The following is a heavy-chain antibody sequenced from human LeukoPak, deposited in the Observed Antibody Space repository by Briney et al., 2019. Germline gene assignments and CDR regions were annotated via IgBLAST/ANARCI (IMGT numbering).Heavy chain of an antibody. Sequence: GGSLRLSCAASGFTFNNFAMHWVRQAPGKGLEWLAVISFDETVQYYADSVRGRFTMSRDNSKNTVSLQMNGLRAEDTAIYYCARHPGYSGGYMDHWGQGALVTVSS. CDR3: ARHPGYSGGYMDH. J-gene: IGHJ4*02. D-gene: IGHD5-18*01. V-gene: IGHV3-30-3*01. CDR2: ISFDETVQ. CDR1: GFTFNNFA.